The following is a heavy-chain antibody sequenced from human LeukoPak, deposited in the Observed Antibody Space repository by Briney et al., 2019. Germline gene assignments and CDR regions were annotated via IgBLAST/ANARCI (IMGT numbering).Heavy chain of an antibody. CDR1: GGSLSSSSYY. J-gene: IGHJ5*02. Sequence: SETLSLTCTVSGGSLSSSSYYWGWIRQPPGKGLEWIGSIYYSGSTYYNPSLKSRVTISVDTSKNQFSLKLSSVTAADTAVYYCARRSSVWYVILGPHWFDPWGQGTLVTVSS. V-gene: IGHV4-39*01. CDR3: ARRSSVWYVILGPHWFDP. CDR2: IYYSGST. D-gene: IGHD6-19*01.